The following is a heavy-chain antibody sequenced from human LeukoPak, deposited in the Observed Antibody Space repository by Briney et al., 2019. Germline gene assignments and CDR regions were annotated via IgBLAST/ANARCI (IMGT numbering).Heavy chain of an antibody. CDR2: ISAYNGNT. Sequence: ASVKVSCKASGYTFTSYGISWVRQAPGQGLEWMGRISAYNGNTNYAQKLQGRVTMTTDTSTSTAYMELRSLRSDDTAVYYCARVPNCSGGSCYGGWGQGTLVTVSS. J-gene: IGHJ4*02. V-gene: IGHV1-18*01. D-gene: IGHD2-15*01. CDR1: GYTFTSYG. CDR3: ARVPNCSGGSCYGG.